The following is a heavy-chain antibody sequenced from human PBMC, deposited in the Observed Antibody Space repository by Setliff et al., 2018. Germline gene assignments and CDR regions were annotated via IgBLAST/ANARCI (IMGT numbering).Heavy chain of an antibody. CDR2: ISAYNGNT. CDR3: AREGVDTRSSTDYRYYMDV. J-gene: IGHJ6*03. Sequence: GASVKVSCKASGYTFSRYGISWVRQAPGQGLEWMGWISAYNGNTNYAQKLQGRVTIITDESTSTAYMELSSLRFEDTAVYYCAREGVDTRSSTDYRYYMDVWGKGTTVTVSS. CDR1: GYTFSRYG. V-gene: IGHV1-18*01. D-gene: IGHD5-18*01.